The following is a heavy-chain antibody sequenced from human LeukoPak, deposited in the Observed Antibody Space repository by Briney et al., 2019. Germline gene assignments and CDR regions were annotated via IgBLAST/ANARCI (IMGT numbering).Heavy chain of an antibody. CDR1: GYGISSDYY. J-gene: IGHJ4*02. Sequence: SETLSLTCAVSGYGISSDYYWGWIRQPPGKGLEWMASVYHSGSTYYNPSLKNRVTISVDTSKSQLSLELISVTAADTAVYYCARIITMIRGERSGYFASWGQGTLVTVSS. CDR3: ARIITMIRGERSGYFAS. CDR2: VYHSGST. D-gene: IGHD3-10*01. V-gene: IGHV4-38-2*01.